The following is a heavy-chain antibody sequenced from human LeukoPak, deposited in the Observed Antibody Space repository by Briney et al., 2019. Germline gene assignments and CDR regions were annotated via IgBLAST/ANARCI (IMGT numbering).Heavy chain of an antibody. V-gene: IGHV3-23*01. CDR3: ARVTYGSGTYGAFDY. CDR1: GFTFSNFA. Sequence: GGSLRLSCSASGFTFSNFAMSWVRQAPGKGLEWVSAVSSDGINTYYTDSLKGRFTISRDNSKNTVFLQMHSLTAEDTAVYYCARVTYGSGTYGAFDYWGQGTLVTVSS. J-gene: IGHJ4*02. D-gene: IGHD3-10*01. CDR2: VSSDGINT.